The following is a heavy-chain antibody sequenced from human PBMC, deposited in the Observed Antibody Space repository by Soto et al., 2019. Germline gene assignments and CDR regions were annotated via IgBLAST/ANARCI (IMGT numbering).Heavy chain of an antibody. J-gene: IGHJ6*02. Sequence: SDTLTLTCSVSGGSISSGGYYWSWIRQHPGKGLEWIGYIYDSGSTYYNPSLKSRVTISVDTSKKQFSLKLSSVTAADTAVYYCARVCGGDCHNGMDVWGQGTTVT. CDR3: ARVCGGDCHNGMDV. D-gene: IGHD2-21*02. CDR1: GGSISSGGYY. V-gene: IGHV4-31*03. CDR2: IYDSGST.